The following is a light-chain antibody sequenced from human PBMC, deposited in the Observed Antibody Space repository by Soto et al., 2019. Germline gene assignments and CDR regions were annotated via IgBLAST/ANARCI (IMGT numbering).Light chain of an antibody. CDR1: QTISNY. CDR3: QQYGTSRT. CDR2: GAS. J-gene: IGKJ1*01. V-gene: IGKV3-20*01. Sequence: TQSPSSLSASVGDSVTITCRASQTISNYLAWYQQRPGLAPRLLIYGASTRTAGIPDRFTGSGSGTDFTLTISRLEPEDFAVYYCQQYGTSRTFGQGTKV.